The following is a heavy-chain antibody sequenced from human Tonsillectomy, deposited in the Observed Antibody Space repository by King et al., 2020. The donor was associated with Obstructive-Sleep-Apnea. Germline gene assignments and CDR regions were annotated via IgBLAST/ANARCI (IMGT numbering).Heavy chain of an antibody. CDR2: IYPGDSDT. CDR1: GYTFTNQW. J-gene: IGHJ4*02. V-gene: IGHV5-51*01. Sequence: VQLVESGAEVRKPGESLKISCKASGYTFTNQWIAWVRQMPGKGLEWMGIIYPGDSDTRHNPSIQGQVTITTDKSINTAYLQWSSLKASDTAMYYSASSPMGRYNFDYWGQGTLVTVSS. D-gene: IGHD3-10*01. CDR3: ASSPMGRYNFDY.